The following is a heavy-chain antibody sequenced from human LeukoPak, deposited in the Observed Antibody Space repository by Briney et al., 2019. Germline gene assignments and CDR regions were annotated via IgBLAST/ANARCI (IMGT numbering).Heavy chain of an antibody. J-gene: IGHJ6*02. D-gene: IGHD3-3*01. CDR3: TTTRRITIFGVVTPRGYYGMDV. CDR1: GFTFSNAW. CDR2: IKSKTDGGTT. V-gene: IGHV3-15*01. Sequence: GGSLRLSCAASGFTFSNAWMSWVRQAPGKGLEWVGRIKSKTDGGTTDYAAPVKGRFTISRDDSKNTLYLQMNSLKTEDTAVYYCTTTRRITIFGVVTPRGYYGMDVWGQGTTVTVSS.